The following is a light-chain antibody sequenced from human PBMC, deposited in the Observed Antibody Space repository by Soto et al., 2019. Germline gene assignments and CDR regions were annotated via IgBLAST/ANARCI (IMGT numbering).Light chain of an antibody. CDR2: DAS. CDR3: QQYGSSPRT. V-gene: IGKV3-20*01. CDR1: QSVSSNY. J-gene: IGKJ1*01. Sequence: EIVLTQSPGTLSLPPGERATLSCRASQSVSSNYLAWYQQKPGQAPRVLIYDASTRATGIPDRFSGSGSGTDSTLTISRLEPEDFAVYYCQQYGSSPRTFVQGTKVEIK.